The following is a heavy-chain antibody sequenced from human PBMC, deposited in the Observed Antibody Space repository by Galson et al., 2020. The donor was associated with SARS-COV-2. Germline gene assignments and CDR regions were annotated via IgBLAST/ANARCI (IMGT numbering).Heavy chain of an antibody. CDR1: GGSVSSGSYY. V-gene: IGHV4-61*01. CDR2: IYYSGST. J-gene: IGHJ3*02. CDR3: ARLPMVRGVNGVGAFDI. Sequence: SETLSLTCTVSGGSVSSGSYYWSWIRQPPGKGLEWIGYIYYSGSTNYNPSLKSRVTISVDTSKNQFSLKLSSVTAADTAVYYCARLPMVRGVNGVGAFDIWGQGTMVTVSS. D-gene: IGHD3-10*01.